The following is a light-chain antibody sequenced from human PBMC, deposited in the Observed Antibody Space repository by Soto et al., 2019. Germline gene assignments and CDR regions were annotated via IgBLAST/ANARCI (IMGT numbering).Light chain of an antibody. Sequence: VLTQSPRPLSMSTGERATLSCRAIQSVSSSYLAWYQQKPGQAPRLLIYGASSRATGIPDRFSGSGSGTDFTLTISRLEPEDFAVFYCQHYDSLPITFGQGTRLEIK. V-gene: IGKV3-20*01. CDR2: GAS. CDR3: QHYDSLPIT. J-gene: IGKJ5*01. CDR1: QSVSSSY.